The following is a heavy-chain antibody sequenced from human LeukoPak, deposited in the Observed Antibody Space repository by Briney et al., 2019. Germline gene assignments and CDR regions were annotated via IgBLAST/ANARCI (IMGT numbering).Heavy chain of an antibody. D-gene: IGHD6-13*01. Sequence: PGGSLRLSCAASGFXFSSYWIHWVRQAPGKGLMWVSRINSDGSSTSYADSVKGRFTISRDNAKNTVYLQMNSLRAEDTAVYYCARWAATGDFDYWGQGTLVTVPS. CDR2: INSDGSST. CDR1: GFXFSSYW. CDR3: ARWAATGDFDY. V-gene: IGHV3-74*01. J-gene: IGHJ4*02.